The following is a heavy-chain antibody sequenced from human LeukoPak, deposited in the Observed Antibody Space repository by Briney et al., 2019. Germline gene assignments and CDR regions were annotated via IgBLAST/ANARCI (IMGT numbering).Heavy chain of an antibody. D-gene: IGHD3-10*01. V-gene: IGHV3-30*04. J-gene: IGHJ4*02. CDR2: ISYDGSNK. CDR3: ARDFEGSGSYYGGLDY. CDR1: GFTFSSYA. Sequence: PGRSLRLSCAASGFTFSSYAMHWVRQAPGKGLEWVAVISYDGSNKYYADSVKGRSTISRDNSKNTLYLQMNSLRAEDTAVYYCARDFEGSGSYYGGLDYWGQGTLVTVSS.